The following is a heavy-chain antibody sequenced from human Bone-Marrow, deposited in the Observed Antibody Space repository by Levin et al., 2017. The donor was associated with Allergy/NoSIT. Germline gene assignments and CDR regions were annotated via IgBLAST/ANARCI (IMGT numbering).Heavy chain of an antibody. CDR1: GFNFSNYW. J-gene: IGHJ4*02. D-gene: IGHD3-16*01. CDR2: INSDGSNV. V-gene: IGHV3-74*01. CDR3: ARDPWGIGTFDY. Sequence: SGGSLRLSCAASGFNFSNYWMHWVRQAPGKGLVWVSRINSDGSNVGFADSVKGRFTVSRDSAKNTVYLQIESPRAEDTAVYYCARDPWGIGTFDYWGQGTLVTVSS.